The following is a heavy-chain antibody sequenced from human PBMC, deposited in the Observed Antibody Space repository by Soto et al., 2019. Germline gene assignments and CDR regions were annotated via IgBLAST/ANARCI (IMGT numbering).Heavy chain of an antibody. CDR2: IIPILGIA. CDR3: ARVGYDFWSGPTGWFDP. CDR1: GGTFSSYT. V-gene: IGHV1-69*02. D-gene: IGHD3-3*01. J-gene: IGHJ5*02. Sequence: ASVKVSCKASGGTFSSYTISWVRQAPGQGLEWMGRIIPILGIANYAQKFQGRVTITADKSTSTAYMELSSLRSEDTAVYYCARVGYDFWSGPTGWFDPWGQGTLVNVS.